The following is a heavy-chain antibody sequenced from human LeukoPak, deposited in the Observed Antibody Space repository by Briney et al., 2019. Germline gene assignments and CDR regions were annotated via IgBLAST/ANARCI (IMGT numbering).Heavy chain of an antibody. CDR2: IYYSGST. V-gene: IGHV4-59*12. CDR3: ARDRGYYYGMDV. Sequence: ASETLSLTCTVCDTSINNYYWSWSRQPPGKGLEWIGCIYYSGSTEYNPSLKSRVTMSVDTSKNQFSLKLSSVTASDTAVYYCARDRGYYYGMDVWGQGTTVTVSS. CDR1: DTSINNYY. J-gene: IGHJ6*02.